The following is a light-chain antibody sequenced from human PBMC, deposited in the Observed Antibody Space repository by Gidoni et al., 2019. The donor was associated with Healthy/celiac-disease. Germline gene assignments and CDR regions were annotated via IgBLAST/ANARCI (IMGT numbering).Light chain of an antibody. CDR1: SSNIGSNT. V-gene: IGLV1-44*01. CDR2: SNN. CDR3: AAKDDSVFWV. J-gene: IGLJ3*02. Sequence: SVLTQPPAASGTPGQRVTISCSGSSSNIGSNTVNWYQQLPGTAPKLLIYSNNQRPSGVPDRFSGSKSGTTASLAMSGLQSEDEADYYCAAKDDSVFWVFGGGTKLTVL.